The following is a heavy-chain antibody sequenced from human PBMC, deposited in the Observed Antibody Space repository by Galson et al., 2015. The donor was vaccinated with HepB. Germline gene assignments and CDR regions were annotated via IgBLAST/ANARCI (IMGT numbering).Heavy chain of an antibody. CDR2: ISGGGSNT. V-gene: IGHV3-23*01. D-gene: IGHD5-18*01. Sequence: SVRLSCKASGFTFSSYPITWVRQAPGKGLQWVSGISGGGSNTYYGDTLKGRFTITRDTSKNTPYLRMNSLRSEDTAVYYCAKGRYRYGTPSFDYWGQGTLVTVSS. CDR1: GFTFSSYP. CDR3: AKGRYRYGTPSFDY. J-gene: IGHJ4*02.